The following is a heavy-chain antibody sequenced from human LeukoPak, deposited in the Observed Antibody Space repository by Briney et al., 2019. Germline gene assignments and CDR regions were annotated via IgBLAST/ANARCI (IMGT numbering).Heavy chain of an antibody. V-gene: IGHV4-59*01. Sequence: SETLSLTCTVSGGSISSYYWSWIRQPPGKGLEWIGYIYYSGSTNYNPSLKSRVTISVDTSKNQFSLKLGSVTAADTAVYYCARAGSSSWYNWFDPWGQGTLVTVSS. CDR3: ARAGSSSWYNWFDP. CDR2: IYYSGST. D-gene: IGHD6-13*01. CDR1: GGSISSYY. J-gene: IGHJ5*02.